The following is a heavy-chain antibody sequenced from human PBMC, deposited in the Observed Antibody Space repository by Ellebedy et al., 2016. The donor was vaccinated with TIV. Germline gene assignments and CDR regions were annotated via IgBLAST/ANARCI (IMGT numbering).Heavy chain of an antibody. Sequence: MPSETLSLTCTVSGGSISSYYWSWIRQPAGKGLEWIGRIYSSGGTYYNPSLKSRVTMSVDTSKNQFSLKLNSVTAADTAVYYCATYGSGSYYNHWYFDLWGRGTLVTVSS. CDR1: GGSISSYY. D-gene: IGHD3-10*01. J-gene: IGHJ2*01. CDR3: ATYGSGSYYNHWYFDL. CDR2: IYSSGGT. V-gene: IGHV4-4*07.